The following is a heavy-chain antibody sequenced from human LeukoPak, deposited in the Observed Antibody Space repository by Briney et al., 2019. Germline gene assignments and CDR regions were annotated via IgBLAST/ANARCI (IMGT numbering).Heavy chain of an antibody. D-gene: IGHD2-21*02. CDR2: INWNSGTI. CDR1: GFTFDDYS. V-gene: IGHV3-9*01. J-gene: IGHJ4*02. CDR3: TKMRRGGDGLDI. Sequence: GRSLRLSCAASGFTFDDYSMQWVRQAPGKGLEWVSGINWNSGTIGYADSVKGRFTISRDNAKNSLYLQMNSLRAEDTASYYCTKMRRGGDGLDIWGQGTLVTVSA.